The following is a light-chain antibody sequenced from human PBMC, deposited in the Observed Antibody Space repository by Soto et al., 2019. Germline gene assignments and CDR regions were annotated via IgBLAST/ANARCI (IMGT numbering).Light chain of an antibody. J-gene: IGKJ1*01. CDR1: QSISSW. CDR2: DAS. CDR3: QQYNSYSRT. Sequence: QVTRSPSSWYAYTKDRVTITCLASQSISSWLAWYQQKKGKAPKLLIHDASSLQSGVPSRFSGSGSGTEFNLTISSLQTDDFATYYCQQYNSYSRTFGQGTKVDIK. V-gene: IGKV1-5*01.